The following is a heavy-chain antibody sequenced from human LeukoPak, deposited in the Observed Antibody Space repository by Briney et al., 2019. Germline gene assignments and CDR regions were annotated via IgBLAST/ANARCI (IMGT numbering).Heavy chain of an antibody. V-gene: IGHV1-2*02. CDR3: ARIPLRYFDWFQTDAFDI. Sequence: GASVKVPCKASGYTFTGYYMHWVRQAPGQGLEWMGWINPNSGGTNYAQKFQGRVTMTRDTSISTAYMELSRLRSDDTAVYYCARIPLRYFDWFQTDAFDIWGQGTMVTVSS. CDR2: INPNSGGT. CDR1: GYTFTGYY. J-gene: IGHJ3*02. D-gene: IGHD3-9*01.